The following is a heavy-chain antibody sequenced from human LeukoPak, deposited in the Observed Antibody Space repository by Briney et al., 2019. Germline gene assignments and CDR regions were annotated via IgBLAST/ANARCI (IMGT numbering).Heavy chain of an antibody. CDR2: IVIRCDT. J-gene: IGHJ4*02. CDR3: ARGGIQVSGTDEFDY. D-gene: IGHD6-19*01. V-gene: IGHV3-13*01. CDR1: GFSFIDYG. Sequence: PGGSLRRYCAAAGFSFIDYGMHWVRQVIGKGLEGVSAIVIRCDTHSSGFVKGRFTISRENAESSLYLQMNSLRADDTAVYYCARGGIQVSGTDEFDYWGQGTLVTVSS.